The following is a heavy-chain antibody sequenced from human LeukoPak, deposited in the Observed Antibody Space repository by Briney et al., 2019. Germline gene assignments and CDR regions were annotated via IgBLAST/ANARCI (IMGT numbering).Heavy chain of an antibody. V-gene: IGHV1-8*01. D-gene: IGHD5/OR15-5a*01. CDR1: GYTFSSYD. Sequence: ASVKVSCKTSGYTFSSYDINWVRQATGQGLEWMGWMNPNSGYTGYAQKFQGRVTMTRNTSISTAYMELSSLRSEDTAVYYCAREADEGLSVNYMDVWGKGTTVTVSS. J-gene: IGHJ6*03. CDR2: MNPNSGYT. CDR3: AREADEGLSVNYMDV.